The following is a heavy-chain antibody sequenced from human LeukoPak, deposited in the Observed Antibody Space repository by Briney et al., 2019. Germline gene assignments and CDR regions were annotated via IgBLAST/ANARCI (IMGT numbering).Heavy chain of an antibody. V-gene: IGHV4-39*07. Sequence: PSETLSLTCTVSGGSISSSSYYWGWIRQPPGKGLEWIGSIYYSGSTYYNPSLKSRVTISVDTSKNQFSLKLSSVTAADTAVYYCASPAVAGTEGYYFDYWGQGTLVTVSS. CDR2: IYYSGST. D-gene: IGHD6-19*01. CDR1: GGSISSSSYY. J-gene: IGHJ4*02. CDR3: ASPAVAGTEGYYFDY.